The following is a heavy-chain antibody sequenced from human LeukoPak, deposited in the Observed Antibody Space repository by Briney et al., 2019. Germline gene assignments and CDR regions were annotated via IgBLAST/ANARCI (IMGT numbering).Heavy chain of an antibody. J-gene: IGHJ4*02. CDR1: GYTFTSYY. CDR2: INPSGGST. V-gene: IGHV1-46*01. D-gene: IGHD1-26*01. Sequence: GASVNVSCKASGYTFTSYYMHWVRQAPGQGLEWMGIINPSGGSTSYAQKFQGRVTMTEDTSTDTAYMELSSLRSEDTAVYYCATFTGGIVGDFDYWGQGTLVTVSS. CDR3: ATFTGGIVGDFDY.